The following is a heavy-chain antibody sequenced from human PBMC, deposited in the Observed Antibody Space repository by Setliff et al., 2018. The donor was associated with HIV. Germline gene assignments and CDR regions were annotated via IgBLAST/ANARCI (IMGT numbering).Heavy chain of an antibody. CDR2: INSDGVSS. CDR3: AKEFEDLSGAY. CDR1: GFTFSNYW. Sequence: GGSLRLSCAASGFTFSNYWVHWVRQAPGKGLVCVSHINSDGVSSNYADSVKGRFTISRDNSKNTLYLQMNSLRAEDTATYYCAKEFEDLSGAYWGQGTLVTVSS. J-gene: IGHJ4*02. D-gene: IGHD3-10*01. V-gene: IGHV3-74*01.